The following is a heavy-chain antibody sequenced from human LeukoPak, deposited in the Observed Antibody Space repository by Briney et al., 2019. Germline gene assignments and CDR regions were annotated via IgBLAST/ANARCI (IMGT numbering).Heavy chain of an antibody. V-gene: IGHV3-30*18. CDR1: GFTFSNYG. Sequence: GGSLRLSCAASGFTFSNYGIHWVRQAPGKGLEWVAVISYDGSNKYYADSVKGRFTISRDNSKNTLYLQMNSLRAEDTAVYYCAKVVVEDSSGYYYVDYYYYGMDVWGQGTTVTVSS. D-gene: IGHD3-22*01. CDR2: ISYDGSNK. J-gene: IGHJ6*02. CDR3: AKVVVEDSSGYYYVDYYYYGMDV.